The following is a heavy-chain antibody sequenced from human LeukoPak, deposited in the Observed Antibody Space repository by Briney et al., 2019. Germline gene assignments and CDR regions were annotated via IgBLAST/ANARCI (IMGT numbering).Heavy chain of an antibody. CDR2: INTNTGNP. CDR1: GYTFTSYA. Sequence: ASLKVSCKASGYTFTSYAMNWVRQAPGQGLEWMGWINTNTGNPTYAQGFTGRFVFSLDTSVSTAYLQICSLKAEDTAVYYCARYCGGDCYSGFDYWGQGTLVTVS. J-gene: IGHJ4*02. D-gene: IGHD2-21*02. V-gene: IGHV7-4-1*01. CDR3: ARYCGGDCYSGFDY.